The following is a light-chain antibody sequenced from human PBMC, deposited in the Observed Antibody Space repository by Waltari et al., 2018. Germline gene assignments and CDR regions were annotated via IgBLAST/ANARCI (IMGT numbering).Light chain of an antibody. Sequence: DIVMTQSPDSLPVSLGERATINCKSSQSVLSSSDNKNYLSWYQQKPGQPPKLLIYWASTRESVVPDRFSGSGSGTDFTLTISTLQAEDVAVYYCHQYYSSLQTFGQGTKVEIK. CDR2: WAS. J-gene: IGKJ1*01. V-gene: IGKV4-1*01. CDR3: HQYYSSLQT. CDR1: QSVLSSSDNKNY.